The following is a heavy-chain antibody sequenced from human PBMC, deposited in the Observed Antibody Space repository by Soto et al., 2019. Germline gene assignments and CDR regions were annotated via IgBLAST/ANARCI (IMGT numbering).Heavy chain of an antibody. Sequence: ASVKVSCKASGYTFTSYGISWVRQAPGQGLEWMGWISAYNGNTNYAQKLQGRVTMTTDTSTSTAYMELRSPRSDDTAVYYCARANLNSSGWYSSFDYWGQGTLVTVSS. CDR3: ARANLNSSGWYSSFDY. CDR2: ISAYNGNT. D-gene: IGHD6-19*01. CDR1: GYTFTSYG. V-gene: IGHV1-18*01. J-gene: IGHJ4*02.